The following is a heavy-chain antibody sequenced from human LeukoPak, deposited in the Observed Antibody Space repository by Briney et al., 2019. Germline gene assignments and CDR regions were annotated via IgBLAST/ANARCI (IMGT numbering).Heavy chain of an antibody. D-gene: IGHD2-2*01. V-gene: IGHV4-39*01. CDR3: TRHPYQLLWLSWFDP. Sequence: SETLSLTCTVSGCSSSSSRYYWGWIRQPPGKRPEWIGSIDYSGSTHYNPSLKSRVTISADTSKNQFSLKLSSVTAADTAVYYCTRHPYQLLWLSWFDPWGQGTLVTVSS. CDR1: GCSSSSSRYY. J-gene: IGHJ5*02. CDR2: IDYSGST.